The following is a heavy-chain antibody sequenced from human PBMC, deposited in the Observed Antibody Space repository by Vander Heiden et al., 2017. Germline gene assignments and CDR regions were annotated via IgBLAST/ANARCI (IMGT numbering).Heavy chain of an antibody. CDR2: ISAYNGNT. J-gene: IGHJ4*02. CDR1: GYTFTSYG. V-gene: IGHV1-18*01. Sequence: QVQLVQSGAEVKKPGASVKVSCKASGYTFTSYGFSWVRQAPGQVLEWMGWISAYNGNTNYAQKLQGRVTMTTDTSTSTAYVELRSLRSDDTAVYYCARVGGYYYGSGSYYNADFDYWGQGTLVTVSS. D-gene: IGHD3-10*01. CDR3: ARVGGYYYGSGSYYNADFDY.